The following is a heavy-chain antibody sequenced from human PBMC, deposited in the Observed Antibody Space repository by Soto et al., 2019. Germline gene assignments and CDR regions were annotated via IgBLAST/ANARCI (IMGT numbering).Heavy chain of an antibody. CDR1: GFTFSSYW. J-gene: IGHJ4*02. CDR3: ARGGRRSSGWYSFDY. CDR2: IKQDGSEK. Sequence: SLRLSCAASGFTFSSYWMSWVRQAPGKGLEWVANIKQDGSEKYYVDSVKGRFTISRDNAKNSLYLQMNSLRAEDTAVYYCARGGRRSSGWYSFDYWGQGTLVTVSS. D-gene: IGHD6-19*01. V-gene: IGHV3-7*03.